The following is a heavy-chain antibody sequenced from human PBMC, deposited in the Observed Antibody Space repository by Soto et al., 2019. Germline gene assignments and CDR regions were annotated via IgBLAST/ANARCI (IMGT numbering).Heavy chain of an antibody. CDR3: TRPANVVATFDN. V-gene: IGHV3-73*02. CDR1: GFTFSGSA. CDR2: IRSKADSYAT. Sequence: EVQLVESGGGLVQPGGSLKLSCAASGFTFSGSAMHWVRQASGKGLEWVGRIRSKADSYATAYAASVEGRFTISRDDSKNTAYLQMNSLTTEHTAVYYCTRPANVVATFDNWGQGTLVTVSS. J-gene: IGHJ4*02. D-gene: IGHD2-15*01.